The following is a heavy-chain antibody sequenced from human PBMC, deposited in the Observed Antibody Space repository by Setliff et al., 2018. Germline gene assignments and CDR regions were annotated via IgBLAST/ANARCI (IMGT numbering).Heavy chain of an antibody. CDR1: GYAFTGYY. CDR2: INPNSGGT. V-gene: IGHV1-2*05. Sequence: ASVKVSCKASGYAFTGYYIHWVRQAPGQGLEWMGRINPNSGGTNYAQKFQGRGTMTRDTAISTAYMELSRLRYDDTVVFYCASQTQNYKFWSGQYPYHYASWGQGTLVTVSS. J-gene: IGHJ4*02. D-gene: IGHD3-3*01. CDR3: ASQTQNYKFWSGQYPYHYAS.